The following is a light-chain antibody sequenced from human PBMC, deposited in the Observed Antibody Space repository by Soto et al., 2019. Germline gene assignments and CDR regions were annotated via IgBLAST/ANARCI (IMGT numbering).Light chain of an antibody. CDR1: QRVTSNY. Sequence: EIVLTQSPGTLSVSPGERATLSCGASQRVTSNYLAWYQQKPGHAPRLLIFGSSTRATGIPDRFSGSGSGTDFNLTISRLEPEDFAVYYCQHYYTSYTTFGQGTKVDIK. CDR2: GSS. CDR3: QHYYTSYTT. J-gene: IGKJ1*01. V-gene: IGKV3-20*01.